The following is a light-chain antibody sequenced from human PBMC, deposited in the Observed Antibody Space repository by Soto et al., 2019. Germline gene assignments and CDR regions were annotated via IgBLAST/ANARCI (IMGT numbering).Light chain of an antibody. J-gene: IGKJ1*01. CDR2: AAS. CDR1: QGVSSY. CDR3: QQYNSYSWT. V-gene: IGKV1-8*01. Sequence: AIRMTQSPSSFSASTGDRVTITCRASQGVSSYLAWYQQKPGKAPKLLIYAASTLQSGVPSRFSGSGSGTETIPIISRLQPDDFATYCCQQYNSYSWTFGQGTKVDIK.